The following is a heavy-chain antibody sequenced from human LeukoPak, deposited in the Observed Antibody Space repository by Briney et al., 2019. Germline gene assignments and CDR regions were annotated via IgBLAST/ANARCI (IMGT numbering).Heavy chain of an antibody. CDR1: GGSFSGYY. J-gene: IGHJ4*02. Sequence: SETLSLTCAVYGGSFSGYYWSWIRQPPGKGLEWIGEINHSGSTNYNPSLKSRVTISVDTSKNQFSLKLSSVTAADTAVYYCARGGRGRFLEWLFGYRGQGTLVTVSS. D-gene: IGHD3-3*01. CDR3: ARGGRGRFLEWLFGY. V-gene: IGHV4-34*01. CDR2: INHSGST.